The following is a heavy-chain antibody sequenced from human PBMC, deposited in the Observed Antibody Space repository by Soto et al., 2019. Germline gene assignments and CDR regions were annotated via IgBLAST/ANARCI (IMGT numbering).Heavy chain of an antibody. Sequence: PETLSLTCAVYADSFRRYYWCCFRHPSRNWVEWIGEINHSRSTNYNPSLKSRVTISVDTSKNQFSLKLSSVTAADTAVYYCARGNREVRGVISHYYYMDVWGKGTTVTVSS. CDR3: ARGNREVRGVISHYYYMDV. CDR2: INHSRST. D-gene: IGHD3-10*01. J-gene: IGHJ6*03. V-gene: IGHV4-34*01. CDR1: ADSFRRYY.